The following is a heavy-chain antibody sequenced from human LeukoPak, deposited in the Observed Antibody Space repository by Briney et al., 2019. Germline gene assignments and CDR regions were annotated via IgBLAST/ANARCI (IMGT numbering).Heavy chain of an antibody. Sequence: PGGSMRLSCAASGFTFSSYGMYWVRQAAGKGLEWVAVIWYDGSNKHHADSVKGRFTISRDNSRNTLYLQMNSLRVEDTAVYYCAKGPPADDAVDQGNFDYWGQGTLVTASS. CDR1: GFTFSSYG. V-gene: IGHV3-33*06. J-gene: IGHJ4*02. CDR3: AKGPPADDAVDQGNFDY. CDR2: IWYDGSNK. D-gene: IGHD6-19*01.